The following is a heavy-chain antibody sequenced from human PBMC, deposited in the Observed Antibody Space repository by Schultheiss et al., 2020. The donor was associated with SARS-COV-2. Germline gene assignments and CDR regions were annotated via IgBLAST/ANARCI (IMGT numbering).Heavy chain of an antibody. CDR1: GFTFSDYY. CDR3: ARDCSANTCYRGVHFDN. CDR2: IKQDGSVT. J-gene: IGHJ4*02. Sequence: GGSLRLSCAASGFTFSDYYMSWVRQAPGKGLEWVANIKQDGSVTYYVDSVKGRFTISRDNAKNSVSLQMSSLRAEDTAVYHCARDCSANTCYRGVHFDNWGQGTRVTVSS. V-gene: IGHV3-7*04. D-gene: IGHD3-16*01.